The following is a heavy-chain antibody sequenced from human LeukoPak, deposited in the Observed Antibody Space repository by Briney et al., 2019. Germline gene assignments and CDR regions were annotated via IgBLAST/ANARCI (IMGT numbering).Heavy chain of an antibody. Sequence: PGGSLRLSCAASGFTSDDYTMHWVRQAPGKGLEWVSLISWDGVSTHYADSVKGRFTISRDNNKNSLYLQMNGLRTEDTALYYCAKRRSGWYVLDYWGQGTLVTVSS. D-gene: IGHD6-19*01. CDR3: AKRRSGWYVLDY. V-gene: IGHV3-43*01. CDR1: GFTSDDYT. J-gene: IGHJ4*02. CDR2: ISWDGVST.